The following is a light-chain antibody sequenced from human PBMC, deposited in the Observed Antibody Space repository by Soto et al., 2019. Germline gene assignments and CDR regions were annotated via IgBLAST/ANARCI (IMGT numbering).Light chain of an antibody. V-gene: IGLV2-14*01. CDR2: EVS. Sequence: QSVLTQPASVSGSLGQSITISCTGTSSDVGVYDYVSWYQQHPGKAPKLMIYEVSNRPSGVSDRFSGSKSGNTASLTISGLQAEDEADYFCSSYISSSSPYVFGTGTKLTVL. CDR1: SSDVGVYDY. CDR3: SSYISSSSPYV. J-gene: IGLJ1*01.